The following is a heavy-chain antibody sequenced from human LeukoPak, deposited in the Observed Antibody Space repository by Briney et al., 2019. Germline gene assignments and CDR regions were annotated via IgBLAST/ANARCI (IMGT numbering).Heavy chain of an antibody. CDR1: GYTFTSYY. V-gene: IGHV1-46*01. J-gene: IGHJ6*02. Sequence: ASVKVSCKASGYTFTSYYMHWVRQAPGQGLEWMGIINPSGGGTSYAQKFQGRVTMTRDTSTSTVYMELSSLRSEDTAVYYCAREGYCGGDCYSIGGMDVWGQGTTVTVSS. CDR3: AREGYCGGDCYSIGGMDV. CDR2: INPSGGGT. D-gene: IGHD2-21*02.